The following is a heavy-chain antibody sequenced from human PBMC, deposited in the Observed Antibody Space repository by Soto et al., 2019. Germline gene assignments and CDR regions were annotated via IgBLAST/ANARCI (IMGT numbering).Heavy chain of an antibody. CDR1: GGSVSSYY. CDR3: ASDSTGWFDP. CDR2: FYTSGNT. J-gene: IGHJ5*02. D-gene: IGHD7-27*01. V-gene: IGHV4-4*07. Sequence: SVTLSLTCTVSGGSVSSYYWSWIRQPAGKGLEWIGRFYTSGNTNYNPSLKSRVTMSLDTSKNQFSLKLSSVTAADTAVYFCASDSTGWFDPWGQGTLVTVSS.